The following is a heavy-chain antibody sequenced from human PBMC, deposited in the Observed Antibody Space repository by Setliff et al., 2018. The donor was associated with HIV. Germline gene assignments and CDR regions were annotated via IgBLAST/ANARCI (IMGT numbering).Heavy chain of an antibody. Sequence: SETLSLTCTVSGGSISSSSYCWGWIRQPPGKGLEWIGSIYYSGSTSYYNPSLQSRVTISKDTSKNQFSLHLSSVTAADTAVYYCARVRTGDRSFDFWGQGTLVTVSS. J-gene: IGHJ4*02. CDR2: IYYSGSTS. D-gene: IGHD1-1*01. CDR1: GGSISSSSYC. V-gene: IGHV4-39*07. CDR3: ARVRTGDRSFDF.